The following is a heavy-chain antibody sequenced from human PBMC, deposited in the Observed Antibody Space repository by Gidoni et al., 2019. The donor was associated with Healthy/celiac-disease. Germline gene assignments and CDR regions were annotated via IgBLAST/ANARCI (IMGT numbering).Heavy chain of an antibody. V-gene: IGHV4-34*01. J-gene: IGHJ6*02. Sequence: QVQLQQWGAGLLKPWETLSLTCAVYGGYFRGYYWSWIRQPPGKWLEWIGELNHSGSTNYNPSLKSRVTISVDTSKNQFSLKLSSVTAADTAVYYCARADDSSNDYYYYVMDVWGQGTTVTVSS. CDR1: GGYFRGYY. CDR2: LNHSGST. D-gene: IGHD6-13*01. CDR3: ARADDSSNDYYYYVMDV.